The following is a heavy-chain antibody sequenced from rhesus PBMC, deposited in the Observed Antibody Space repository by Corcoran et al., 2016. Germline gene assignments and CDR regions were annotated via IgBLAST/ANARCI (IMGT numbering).Heavy chain of an antibody. D-gene: IGHD3-3*01. CDR3: ARRDYNIWTGSTFDS. Sequence: QVKLQHWVEGLVKPSETLSFTCAVFGVSISGYYWSWILQSPGQGLGWIWNIDGKSASTNYHPSLKNRVTISKDTSKNQFSLNLSSVTAADTAVYYCARRDYNIWTGSTFDSWGQGVLVTVSS. CDR2: IDGKSAST. V-gene: IGHV4-73*01. J-gene: IGHJ4*01. CDR1: GVSISGYY.